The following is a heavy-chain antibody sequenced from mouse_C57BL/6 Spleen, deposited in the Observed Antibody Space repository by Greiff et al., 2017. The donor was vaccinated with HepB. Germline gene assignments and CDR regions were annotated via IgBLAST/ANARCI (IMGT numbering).Heavy chain of an antibody. V-gene: IGHV6-3*01. Sequence: EVKVEESGGGLVQPGGSMKLSCVASGFTFSNYWMNWVRQSPEKGLEWVAQIRLKSDNYATHYAVSVKGRFTISRDDSKSSVYLQMNNLRAEDTGIYYCTVMTTVVAYFDYWGQGTTLTVSS. J-gene: IGHJ2*01. CDR1: GFTFSNYW. CDR3: TVMTTVVAYFDY. D-gene: IGHD1-1*01. CDR2: IRLKSDNYAT.